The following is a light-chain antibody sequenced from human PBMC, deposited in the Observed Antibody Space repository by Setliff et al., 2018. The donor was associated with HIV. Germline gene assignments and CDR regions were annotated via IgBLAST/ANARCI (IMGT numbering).Light chain of an antibody. V-gene: IGLV2-8*01. Sequence: QSVLTQPASVSGSPGQSITLSCTGTSSDVGGYNYVSWYQQHPGKAPKLMIYEVSKRPSGVPDRFSGSKSGNTASLTVSELQAEDEADYYCSSYAGSNNVFGTGTKVTVL. CDR3: SSYAGSNNV. CDR2: EVS. J-gene: IGLJ1*01. CDR1: SSDVGGYNY.